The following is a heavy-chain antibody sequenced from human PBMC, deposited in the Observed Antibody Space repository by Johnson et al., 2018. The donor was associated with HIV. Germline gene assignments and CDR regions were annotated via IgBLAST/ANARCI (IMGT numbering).Heavy chain of an antibody. CDR3: ARDARYYYDSRGDAFDI. V-gene: IGHV3-11*04. Sequence: QVQLVESGGGLVKPGGSLRLSCAASGFTFSDYYMSWIRQAPGKGLEWVSYISSSGSTIYYSDSVQGRFTISRDNAKNALYLQMNSLRAEDTAVYYWARDARYYYDSRGDAFDIWGQGTMVTVSS. CDR1: GFTFSDYY. D-gene: IGHD3-22*01. J-gene: IGHJ3*02. CDR2: ISSSGSTI.